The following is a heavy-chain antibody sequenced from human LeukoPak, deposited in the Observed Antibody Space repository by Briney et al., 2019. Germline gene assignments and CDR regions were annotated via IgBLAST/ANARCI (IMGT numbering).Heavy chain of an antibody. CDR1: GYSFTSYW. J-gene: IGHJ4*02. D-gene: IGHD3-22*01. CDR2: IYPGDSDT. Sequence: GGSLRLSCKGSGYSFTSYWIGWVRQMPGKGLEWMGIIYPGDSDTRYSPSFQGQVTISADKSISTAYLQWSSLKASDTAMYYCARVYGYDSSGCLDYWGQGTLVTVSS. CDR3: ARVYGYDSSGCLDY. V-gene: IGHV5-51*01.